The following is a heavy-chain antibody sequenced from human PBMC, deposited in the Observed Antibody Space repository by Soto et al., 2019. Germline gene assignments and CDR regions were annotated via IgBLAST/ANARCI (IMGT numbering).Heavy chain of an antibody. J-gene: IGHJ5*02. CDR3: SRVVRGAKAWFGP. CDR2: ISLYSDGT. D-gene: IGHD2-2*01. CDR1: GYTFSNYG. V-gene: IGHV1-18*01. Sequence: ASVKVSCKTAGYTFSNYGITWVRQAAGQPLEWLGWISLYSDGTNYAQKFQGRVSMTTDTSTTTAYMEQRSLRSDDTGVYYGSRVVRGAKAWFGPWGHGYLGTSPQ.